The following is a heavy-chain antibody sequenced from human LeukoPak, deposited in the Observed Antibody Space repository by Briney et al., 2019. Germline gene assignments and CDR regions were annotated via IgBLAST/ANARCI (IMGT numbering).Heavy chain of an antibody. J-gene: IGHJ4*02. D-gene: IGHD4-17*01. Sequence: GGSLRLSCAASGFTFSSYWMSWVRQAPGKGLEWVANIKQDGSERYYVDSVKGRFTISRDNAKNSLYLQMNSLRAEDTAVYYCASLTYGDLRPGYWGQGTLVTVSS. CDR2: IKQDGSER. V-gene: IGHV3-7*01. CDR3: ASLTYGDLRPGY. CDR1: GFTFSSYW.